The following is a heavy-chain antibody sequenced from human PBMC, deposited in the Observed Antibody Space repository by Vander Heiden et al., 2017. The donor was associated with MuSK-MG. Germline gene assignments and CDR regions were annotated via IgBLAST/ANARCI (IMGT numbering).Heavy chain of an antibody. CDR2: IYYSGST. J-gene: IGHJ4*02. Sequence: QVQLQESGPGLVKPSQTLSLTCTVPGGSISRGGYYWGWIRQHPGKGLEWIGYIYYSGSTYYNPSLKSRVTISVDTSKNQFSLKLSSVTAADTAVYYCARRPRVYDILTGYYPGTYDYWGQGTLVTVSS. D-gene: IGHD3-9*01. CDR3: ARRPRVYDILTGYYPGTYDY. CDR1: GGSISRGGYY. V-gene: IGHV4-31*03.